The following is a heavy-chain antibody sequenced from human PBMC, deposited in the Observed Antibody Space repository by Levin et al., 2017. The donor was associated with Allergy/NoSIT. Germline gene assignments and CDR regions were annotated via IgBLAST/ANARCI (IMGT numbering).Heavy chain of an antibody. CDR2: IYSGGST. D-gene: IGHD3-10*01. V-gene: IGHV3-53*01. J-gene: IGHJ4*02. CDR1: GFTVSSNY. CDR3: ARGLMVQGVIIGPDY. Sequence: PGGSLRLSCAASGFTVSSNYMSWVRQAPGKGLEWVSVIYSGGSTYYADSVKGRFTISRDNSKNTLYLQMNSLRAEDTAVYYCARGLMVQGVIIGPDYWGQGTLVTVSS.